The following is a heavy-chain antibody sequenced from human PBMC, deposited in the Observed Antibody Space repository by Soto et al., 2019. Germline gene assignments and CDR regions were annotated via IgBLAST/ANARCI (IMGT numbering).Heavy chain of an antibody. D-gene: IGHD1-7*01. V-gene: IGHV1-3*01. Sequence: QVQLVQSGAEVKKPGASVKVSCKASGYTFTSYAMHWVRQAPGQRLEWMGWINAGNGNTKYSQKFQGRVTMTRDTSASTAYMELSSLRSEDTAVYYCARDRRITGTTGAFDIWGQGTMVTVSS. CDR2: INAGNGNT. CDR3: ARDRRITGTTGAFDI. J-gene: IGHJ3*02. CDR1: GYTFTSYA.